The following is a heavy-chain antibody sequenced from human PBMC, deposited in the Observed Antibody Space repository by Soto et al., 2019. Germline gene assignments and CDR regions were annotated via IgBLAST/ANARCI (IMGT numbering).Heavy chain of an antibody. J-gene: IGHJ5*02. D-gene: IGHD3-10*01. CDR2: IYYTGST. CDR1: AGSINDYY. V-gene: IGHV4-59*08. Sequence: QVQLQDSGPGLVKPSETLSLTCAVSAGSINDYYWSWIRQPPGKGLEWIGYIYYTGSTNSNPSLMSRVTISLDVSKSQFSLKLSSVTAADTAVYYWARHDIRGVIASLLGWFDPWGQGTLVTVSS. CDR3: ARHDIRGVIASLLGWFDP.